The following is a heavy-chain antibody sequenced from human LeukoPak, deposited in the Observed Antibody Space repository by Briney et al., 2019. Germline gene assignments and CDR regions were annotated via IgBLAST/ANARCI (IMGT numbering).Heavy chain of an antibody. CDR1: GFTFDDYG. D-gene: IGHD6-13*01. V-gene: IGHV3-23*01. CDR3: AKFDGSSWRRSYYYMDV. CDR2: ISGSGGST. J-gene: IGHJ6*03. Sequence: GGSLRLSCAASGFTFDDYGMSWVRQAPGKGLEWVSAISGSGGSTYYADSVKGRFTISRDNSKNTLYLQMNSLRAEDTAVYYCAKFDGSSWRRSYYYMDVWGKGTTVTVSS.